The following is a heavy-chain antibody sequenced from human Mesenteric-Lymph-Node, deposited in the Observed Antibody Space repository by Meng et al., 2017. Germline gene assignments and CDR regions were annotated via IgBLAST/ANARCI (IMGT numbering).Heavy chain of an antibody. D-gene: IGHD6-13*01. CDR3: ARVKLVAAAGTFDY. CDR2: IYYSGST. V-gene: IGHV4-59*12. CDR1: GGSISGNY. Sequence: SETLSLTCTVSGGSISGNYWSWIRQSPGRGLEWIGSIYYSGSTYYNPSLKSRVTISVDTSKNQFSLKLSSVTAADTAVYYCARVKLVAAAGTFDYWGQGTLVTVSS. J-gene: IGHJ4*02.